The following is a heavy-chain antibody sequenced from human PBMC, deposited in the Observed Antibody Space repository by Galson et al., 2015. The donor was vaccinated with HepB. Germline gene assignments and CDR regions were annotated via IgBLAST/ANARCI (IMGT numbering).Heavy chain of an antibody. D-gene: IGHD3-22*01. J-gene: IGHJ4*02. V-gene: IGHV3-53*04. Sequence: SLRLSCAASGFTVSSNYMSWVRQAPGKGLEWVSIIYSGTSTYYADSVRGRFTISRNNFKNTLYLQMNSLRAEDTAVYYCARGPRYYYDSSGPGYFDYWGQGNLVTVSS. CDR3: ARGPRYYYDSSGPGYFDY. CDR1: GFTVSSNY. CDR2: IYSGTST.